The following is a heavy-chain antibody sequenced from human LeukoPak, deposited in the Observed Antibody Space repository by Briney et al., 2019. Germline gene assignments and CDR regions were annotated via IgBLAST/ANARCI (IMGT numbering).Heavy chain of an antibody. CDR1: GFTFSGSA. D-gene: IGHD6-6*01. CDR3: TRRDGGSSKEY. CDR2: IRSKANSYAT. V-gene: IGHV3-73*01. Sequence: GGSLRLSXAASGFTFSGSAMHWVRQASGKGLEWVGRIRSKANSYATAYAASVKGRFTISRDDSKNTAYLQMNSLKTEDTAVYYCTRRDGGSSKEYWGQGTLVTVSS. J-gene: IGHJ4*02.